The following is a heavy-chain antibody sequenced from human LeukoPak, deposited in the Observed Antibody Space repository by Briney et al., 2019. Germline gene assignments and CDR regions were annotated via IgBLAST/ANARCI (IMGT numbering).Heavy chain of an antibody. D-gene: IGHD4-23*01. Sequence: GGSLRLSCEASGFKFFTFAMHWVRRAPGKGLEWVAIISYDGSNKYYGDSVKGRFTISRDNSKNTLYLQMNSLRPEDTAVYYCARGVVTPGSYFQHWGQGTLVTVSS. J-gene: IGHJ1*01. CDR2: ISYDGSNK. CDR1: GFKFFTFA. V-gene: IGHV3-30-3*01. CDR3: ARGVVTPGSYFQH.